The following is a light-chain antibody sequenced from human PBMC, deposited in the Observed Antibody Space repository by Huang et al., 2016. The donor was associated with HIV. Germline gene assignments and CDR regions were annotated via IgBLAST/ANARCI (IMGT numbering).Light chain of an antibody. CDR3: QQYGTSPRT. CDR2: NAF. CDR1: QTVSSSN. Sequence: EIVLTQSPGTLSLSPGERATLSCRDSQTVSSSNLAWFQQKAGQATRLLIYNAFRRATGIPERFSGSGSGTDFTLTISRLEPEDFAVYYCQQYGTSPRTFGQGTKLDIK. J-gene: IGKJ1*01. V-gene: IGKV3-20*01.